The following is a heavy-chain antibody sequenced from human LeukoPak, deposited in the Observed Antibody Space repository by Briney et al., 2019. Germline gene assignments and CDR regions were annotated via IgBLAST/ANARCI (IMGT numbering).Heavy chain of an antibody. Sequence: GASLRLSCAASGFTFSSYAMSWVRQAPGKGLEWVSAISGSGGSTYYADSVKGRFTISRDNSKNTLYLQMNSLRAEDTAVYYCARDNRYYYDSSGSYGEWGQGTLVTVSS. CDR3: ARDNRYYYDSSGSYGE. V-gene: IGHV3-23*01. J-gene: IGHJ4*02. CDR2: ISGSGGST. D-gene: IGHD3-22*01. CDR1: GFTFSSYA.